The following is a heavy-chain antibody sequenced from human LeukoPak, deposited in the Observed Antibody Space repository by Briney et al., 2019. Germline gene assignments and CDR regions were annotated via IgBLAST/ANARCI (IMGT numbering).Heavy chain of an antibody. D-gene: IGHD6-19*01. CDR2: IYYSGST. Sequence: PSETLSLTCTVSGGSISSYYWSCIRQRPGKGQEWIGYIYYSGSTNYNPSLKSRVTISVDTSKNQFSLKLSSVTAADTAVYYCARYSSGWYYFDYWGQGTLVTVSS. CDR1: GGSISSYY. V-gene: IGHV4-59*01. J-gene: IGHJ4*02. CDR3: ARYSSGWYYFDY.